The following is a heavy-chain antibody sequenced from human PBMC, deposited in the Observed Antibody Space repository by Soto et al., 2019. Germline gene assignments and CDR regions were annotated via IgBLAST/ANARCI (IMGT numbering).Heavy chain of an antibody. Sequence: GASVKVSCKASGGTLSSYAISWVRQAPGQGLEWMGGIIPIFGTANYAQKFQGRVTITADKSTSTAYMELSSLRSEDTAVYYCAAMYYYDSSGYNFSDYWGQGTLVTVSS. D-gene: IGHD3-22*01. J-gene: IGHJ4*02. V-gene: IGHV1-69*06. CDR2: IIPIFGTA. CDR3: AAMYYYDSSGYNFSDY. CDR1: GGTLSSYA.